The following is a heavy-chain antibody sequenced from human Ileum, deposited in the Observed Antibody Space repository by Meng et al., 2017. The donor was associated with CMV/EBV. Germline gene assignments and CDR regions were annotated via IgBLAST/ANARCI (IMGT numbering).Heavy chain of an antibody. D-gene: IGHD4-17*01. CDR2: ITDSGGNT. CDR1: GFHFSGYV. V-gene: IGHV3-23*01. Sequence: SGFHFSGYVMNWVRQAPGKGLEWVSAITDSGGNTYYADSVKGRFTISRDNSKNTLSLQMNNLRAEDAAIYYCTKGMTYGDQFDYWGQGTLVTVSS. J-gene: IGHJ4*02. CDR3: TKGMTYGDQFDY.